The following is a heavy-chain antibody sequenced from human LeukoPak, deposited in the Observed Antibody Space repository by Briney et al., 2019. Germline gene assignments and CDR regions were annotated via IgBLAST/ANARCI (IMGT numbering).Heavy chain of an antibody. D-gene: IGHD5-12*01. CDR1: GFTFGTYW. CDR2: IYSGGST. V-gene: IGHV3-53*01. J-gene: IGHJ5*02. Sequence: PGGSLRLSCGASGFTFGTYWMHWVRQAPGKGLEWVSVIYSGGSTYYADSVKGRFTISRDNSKNTLYLQMNSLRAEDTAVYYCARELGGYSGYDRGDWFDPWGQGTLVTVSS. CDR3: ARELGGYSGYDRGDWFDP.